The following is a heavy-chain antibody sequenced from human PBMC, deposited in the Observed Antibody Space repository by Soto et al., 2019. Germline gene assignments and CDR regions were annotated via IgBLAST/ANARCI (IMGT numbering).Heavy chain of an antibody. J-gene: IGHJ3*02. D-gene: IGHD3-3*01. V-gene: IGHV1-18*01. CDR2: ISGYNGNT. Sequence: QVQLVQSGGEVKKSGASVKVSCKASGYSFTSYGISWVRQAPGQGPEWMGWISGYNGNTNYAQKFQGRVTMTTDTSTSTAYRELRSLRSDDTAVYYCARDGPTMSTVDAFDIWGQGTMVIVSS. CDR1: GYSFTSYG. CDR3: ARDGPTMSTVDAFDI.